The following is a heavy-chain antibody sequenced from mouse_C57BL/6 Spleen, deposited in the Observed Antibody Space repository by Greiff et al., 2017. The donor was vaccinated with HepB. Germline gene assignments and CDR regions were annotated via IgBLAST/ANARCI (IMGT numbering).Heavy chain of an antibody. CDR1: GFTFSSYA. CDR2: ISDGGSYT. J-gene: IGHJ1*03. V-gene: IGHV5-4*03. CDR3: ARCYYGSTLHWYFDV. D-gene: IGHD1-1*01. Sequence: EVKLVESGGGLVKPGGSLKLSCAASGFTFSSYAMSWVRQTPEKRLEWVATISDGGSYTYYPDNVKGRFTISRDNAKNNLYLQMSHLKSEDTAMYYCARCYYGSTLHWYFDVWGTGTTVTVSS.